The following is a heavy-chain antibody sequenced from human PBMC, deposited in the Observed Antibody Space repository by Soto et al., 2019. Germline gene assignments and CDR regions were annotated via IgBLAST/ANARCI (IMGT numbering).Heavy chain of an antibody. CDR2: IIPILGIA. CDR1: GGTFSSYT. D-gene: IGHD3-10*01. Sequence: QVQLVQSGAQVKKPGSSVKVSCKASGGTFSSYTISWVRQAPGQGLEWMGRIIPILGIANYAQKFQGRVTITADKSTSTAYMELSSLRSEDTAVYYCARDRGRTDAFDIWGQGTMVTVSS. CDR3: ARDRGRTDAFDI. V-gene: IGHV1-69*08. J-gene: IGHJ3*02.